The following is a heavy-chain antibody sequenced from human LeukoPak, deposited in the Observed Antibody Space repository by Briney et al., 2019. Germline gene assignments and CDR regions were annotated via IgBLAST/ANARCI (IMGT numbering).Heavy chain of an antibody. J-gene: IGHJ4*02. Sequence: GGSLRLSCAASGFTFSSYSMNWVRQAPGKGLEWVSSISSSSSYIYYADSVKGRFTISRDDAKNPLYLQMNSLRAEDTAVYYCARGSYCSSTSCYTRTDYWGQGTLVTVSS. V-gene: IGHV3-21*01. CDR3: ARGSYCSSTSCYTRTDY. CDR2: ISSSSSYI. CDR1: GFTFSSYS. D-gene: IGHD2-2*02.